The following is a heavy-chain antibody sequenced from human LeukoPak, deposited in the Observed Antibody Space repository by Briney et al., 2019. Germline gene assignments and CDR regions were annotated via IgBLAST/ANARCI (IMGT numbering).Heavy chain of an antibody. Sequence: SETLSLTCTVSGGSITSSSYYWGWIRQPPGKGLEWIGSMYYSGSTYYNPSLKSRVTISVDTSKNQFSLNLSSVTAADTAVYYCARDDYVWGVNYYYYYMDVWGKGTTVTVSS. CDR2: MYYSGST. V-gene: IGHV4-39*07. CDR1: GGSITSSSYY. D-gene: IGHD3-16*01. CDR3: ARDDYVWGVNYYYYYMDV. J-gene: IGHJ6*03.